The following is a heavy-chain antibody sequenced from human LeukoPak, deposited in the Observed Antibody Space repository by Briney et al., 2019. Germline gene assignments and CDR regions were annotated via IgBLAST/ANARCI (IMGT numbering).Heavy chain of an antibody. V-gene: IGHV4-59*08. J-gene: IGHJ6*02. CDR3: ARGTGAVIAHYYYYYGMDV. Sequence: SETLSLTCTVSGGSISSYYWSWIRQPPGKGLEWIGYIYYSGSTNYNPSLKSRVTISVDTSKNQFSLKLSSVTAADTAVCYCARGTGAVIAHYYYYYGMDVWGQGTTVTVSS. CDR1: GGSISSYY. D-gene: IGHD6-13*01. CDR2: IYYSGST.